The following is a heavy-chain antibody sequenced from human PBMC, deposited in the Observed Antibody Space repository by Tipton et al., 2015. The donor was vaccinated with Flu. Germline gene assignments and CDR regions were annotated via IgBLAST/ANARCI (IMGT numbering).Heavy chain of an antibody. CDR2: IHTSGRT. V-gene: IGHV4-61*02. D-gene: IGHD3-22*01. CDR1: GGSISSGSYY. CDR3: ARGVIYYDSSGPITDAFDI. J-gene: IGHJ3*02. Sequence: LRLSCTVSGGSISSGSYYWSWIRQPAGKGLEWIGRIHTSGRTDYNPSLKSRVTISVDTSRNQFSLKLSSVTAADTAVYYCARGVIYYDSSGPITDAFDIWGQGTMVTVSS.